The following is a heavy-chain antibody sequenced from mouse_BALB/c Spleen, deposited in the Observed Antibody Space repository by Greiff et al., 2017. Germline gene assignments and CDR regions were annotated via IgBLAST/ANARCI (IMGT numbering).Heavy chain of an antibody. CDR2: IDPENGDT. Sequence: VQLQQSGAELVRSGASVKLSCTASGFNIKDYYMHWVKQRPEQGLEWIGWIDPENGDTEYAPKFQGKATMTADTSSNTAYLQLSSLTSEDTAVYCGKACDGSSPAWFAYWGEGTLVTVSA. D-gene: IGHD1-1*01. V-gene: IGHV14-4*02. CDR3: KACDGSSPAWFAY. CDR1: GFNIKDYY. J-gene: IGHJ3*01.